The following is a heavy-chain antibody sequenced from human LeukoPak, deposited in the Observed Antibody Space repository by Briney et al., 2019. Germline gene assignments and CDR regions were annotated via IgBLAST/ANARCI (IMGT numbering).Heavy chain of an antibody. CDR1: GGSVSSGSYY. D-gene: IGHD6-13*01. CDR3: ARAGSSIAAAGTFDY. Sequence: PSETLSLTCTVSGGSVSSGSYYWSWIWQPPGKGLEWIGYIYYSGSTNYNPSLKSRVTISVDTSKNQFSLKLSSVTAADTAVYYCARAGSSIAAAGTFDYWGQGTLVTVSS. J-gene: IGHJ4*02. V-gene: IGHV4-61*01. CDR2: IYYSGST.